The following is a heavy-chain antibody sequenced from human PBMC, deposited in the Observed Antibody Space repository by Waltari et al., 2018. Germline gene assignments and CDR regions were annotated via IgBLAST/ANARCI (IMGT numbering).Heavy chain of an antibody. D-gene: IGHD5-18*01. J-gene: IGHJ4*02. Sequence: EVQLVESGGGLIQPGGSLRLSCAASGFTVSSNYMSWVSEAPGEGLEWVSVIYSGGSTYYADSVKGRFTISRDNSKNTLYLQMNSLRAEDTAVYYCARVNRGYSYGYVDYWGQGTLVTVSS. CDR2: IYSGGST. CDR1: GFTVSSNY. V-gene: IGHV3-53*01. CDR3: ARVNRGYSYGYVDY.